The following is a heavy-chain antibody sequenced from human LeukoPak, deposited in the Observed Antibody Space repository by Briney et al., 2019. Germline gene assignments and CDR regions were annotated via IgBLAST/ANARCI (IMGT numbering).Heavy chain of an antibody. D-gene: IGHD5-18*01. CDR1: GFTFSSYG. Sequence: PGGSLRLSCAASGFTFSSYGMHWVRQAPGKGLEWVAFIRYDGSNKYYADSVKGRFTISRDNSKNTLYLQMNSLRAEDTAVYYCAKELRRGRQLWLNYMDVWGKGTTVTISS. V-gene: IGHV3-30*02. J-gene: IGHJ6*03. CDR3: AKELRRGRQLWLNYMDV. CDR2: IRYDGSNK.